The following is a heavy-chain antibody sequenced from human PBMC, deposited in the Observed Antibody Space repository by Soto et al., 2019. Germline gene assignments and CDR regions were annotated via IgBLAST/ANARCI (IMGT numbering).Heavy chain of an antibody. V-gene: IGHV3-64D*06. CDR1: GFTFSSSP. CDR3: ANFYIIHSWGNGPDY. J-gene: IGHJ4*02. D-gene: IGHD3-16*01. CDR2: IASGGDDT. Sequence: HPGGSLRLSCAASGFTFSSSPMHWVRQAPGKGLEYVSAIASGGDDTYYADSVKGRFTISRDNSKNTLYLQMSSLRTEDTAVYYCANFYIIHSWGNGPDYWGQGTLVTVSS.